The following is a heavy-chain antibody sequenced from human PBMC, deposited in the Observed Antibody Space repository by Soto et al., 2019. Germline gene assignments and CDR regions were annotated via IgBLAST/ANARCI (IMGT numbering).Heavy chain of an antibody. D-gene: IGHD4-17*01. Sequence: DVQLLESGGGLVQPGGSLRLSCEASGFSFVNYALSWVRQAPGKGLEWVAILSAGRRAYYADSVKGRFTIAKDFSTNTLHLQGGSFIAADTAVYYCAKESMPEHYGDTLFDYWGQGTRVTVSS. CDR3: AKESMPEHYGDTLFDY. V-gene: IGHV3-23*01. CDR1: GFSFVNYA. CDR2: LSAGRRA. J-gene: IGHJ4*02.